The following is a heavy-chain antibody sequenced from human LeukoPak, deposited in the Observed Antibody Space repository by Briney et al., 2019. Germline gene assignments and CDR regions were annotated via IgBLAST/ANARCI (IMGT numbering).Heavy chain of an antibody. CDR3: ARGIQLTSYYYGVDV. CDR2: ISSSSTI. CDR1: GFTFSSYS. D-gene: IGHD1-1*01. J-gene: IGHJ6*02. Sequence: GGSLRLSCAASGFTFSSYSMNWVRQAPGKGLEWVSYISSSSTIYYADSVKGRFTISRDNAKTSLYLQMNSLRDEDTAVYYCARGIQLTSYYYGVDVWGQGTTVTVSS. V-gene: IGHV3-48*02.